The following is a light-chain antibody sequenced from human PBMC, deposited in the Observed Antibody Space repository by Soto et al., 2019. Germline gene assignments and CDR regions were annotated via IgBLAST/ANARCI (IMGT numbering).Light chain of an antibody. Sequence: EIVLTQSPATLSLSPGERATLSCRASQSVSSYLAWYQQKPGQAPRLLIYDASNRATGIPARFSGSGSGTDFTLTISSLEPDDFAVYYCQQYHYWWAFGQGTKVEIK. CDR3: QQYHYWWA. CDR1: QSVSSY. J-gene: IGKJ1*01. V-gene: IGKV3-11*01. CDR2: DAS.